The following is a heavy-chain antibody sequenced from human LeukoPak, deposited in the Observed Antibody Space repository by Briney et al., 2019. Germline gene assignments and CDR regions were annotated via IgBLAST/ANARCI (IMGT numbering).Heavy chain of an antibody. CDR1: AYTFTSYY. D-gene: IGHD2-21*02. CDR2: INPSGGST. CDR3: ARDNGALAYCGGDCCHPYYYGMDV. Sequence: ASVKVSCKASAYTFTSYYMHLVRQAPGQGLEWMGIINPSGGSTSYAQKFQGRVTMTRDTSTSTVYMELSSLRSEDTAVYYCARDNGALAYCGGDCCHPYYYGMDVWGQGTTVTASS. J-gene: IGHJ6*02. V-gene: IGHV1-46*01.